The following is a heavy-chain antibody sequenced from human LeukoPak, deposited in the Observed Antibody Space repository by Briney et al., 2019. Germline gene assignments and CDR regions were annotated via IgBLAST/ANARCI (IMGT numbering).Heavy chain of an antibody. J-gene: IGHJ4*02. CDR2: MKSNNGHT. CDR3: ARDPPNWGMVGY. CDR1: GYTFTSFD. Sequence: GASVKVSCKASGYTFTSFDFNWVRQATGQGLEWMGWMKSNNGHTGYAQKFQGRVTMTRDTSISTAYMELSSLTFEDTAVYYCARDPPNWGMVGYWGQGTLVTVSS. V-gene: IGHV1-8*01. D-gene: IGHD7-27*01.